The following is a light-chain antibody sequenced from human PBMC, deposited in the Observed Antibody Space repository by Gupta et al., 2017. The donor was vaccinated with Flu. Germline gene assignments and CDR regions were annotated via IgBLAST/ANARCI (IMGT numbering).Light chain of an antibody. Sequence: SYALPQPPSVSVSPGQTASITCSGDKLGDKYVCWYRQKPGQSPVKVIYEDTKRPSGIPERFSGSNTGNTATLTISGTQAMDEADYYCQAWDSGTCGFGGGTKLTVL. V-gene: IGLV3-1*01. CDR1: KLGDKY. CDR2: EDT. CDR3: QAWDSGTCG. J-gene: IGLJ2*01.